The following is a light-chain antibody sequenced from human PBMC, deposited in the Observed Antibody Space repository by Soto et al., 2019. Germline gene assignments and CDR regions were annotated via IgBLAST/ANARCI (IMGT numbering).Light chain of an antibody. CDR3: SSYTSENTYV. CDR1: SSDVGNYDY. V-gene: IGLV2-14*01. J-gene: IGLJ1*01. Sequence: QSALTQPASVSGSPGQSITISCTGTSSDVGNYDYVSWYQQHPGKAPKLMIYQVSNRPPGISYRFSGSKSGNTASLTISGLQAEDEADYYCSSYTSENTYVFGTGTKVTV. CDR2: QVS.